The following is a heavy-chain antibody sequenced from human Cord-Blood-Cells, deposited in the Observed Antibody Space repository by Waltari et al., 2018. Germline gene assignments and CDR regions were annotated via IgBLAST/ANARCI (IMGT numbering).Heavy chain of an antibody. D-gene: IGHD6-13*01. CDR2: IIPILGIA. CDR3: ARDSGSSSWYAFDI. Sequence: QVQLVQSGAEVKKPRSSVKVSCKDSGGTFSNSAISSVRQAPGQGLEWMGRIIPILGIANYAQKFQGRVTITADKSTSTAYMELSSLRSEDTAVYYCARDSGSSSWYAFDIWGQGTMVTVSS. J-gene: IGHJ3*02. V-gene: IGHV1-69*09. CDR1: GGTFSNSA.